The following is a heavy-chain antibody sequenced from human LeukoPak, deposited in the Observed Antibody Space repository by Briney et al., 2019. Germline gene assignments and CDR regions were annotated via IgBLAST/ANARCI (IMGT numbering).Heavy chain of an antibody. V-gene: IGHV4-59*01. CDR1: GDSITNYY. D-gene: IGHD6-13*01. Sequence: SETLSLTCSVSGDSITNYYWSWVRQPPGKGLEWFGYIHHSGYTSYNPSLKSRVTISVDTSKNQFSLKLSSLTAADTAVYYCARSSPVPRGQQLVPSPEYWGQGILVTVSS. CDR2: IHHSGYT. CDR3: ARSSPVPRGQQLVPSPEY. J-gene: IGHJ4*02.